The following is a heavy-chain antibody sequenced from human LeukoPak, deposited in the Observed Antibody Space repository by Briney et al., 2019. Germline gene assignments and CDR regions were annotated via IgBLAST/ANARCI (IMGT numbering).Heavy chain of an antibody. V-gene: IGHV1-69*04. D-gene: IGHD3-22*01. CDR1: GGTFSSYA. CDR2: IIPILGIA. J-gene: IGHJ4*02. Sequence: ASMKVSCKASGGTFSSYAISWVRQAPGQGLEWMGRIIPILGIANYAQKFQGRVTITADKSTSTAYMELSSLRSEDTAVYYCASPPPYYYDSSGAFDYWGQGTLVTVSS. CDR3: ASPPPYYYDSSGAFDY.